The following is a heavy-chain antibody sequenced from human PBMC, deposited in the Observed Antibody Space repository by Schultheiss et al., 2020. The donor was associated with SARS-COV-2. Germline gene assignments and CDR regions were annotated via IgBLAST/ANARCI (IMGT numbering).Heavy chain of an antibody. J-gene: IGHJ6*02. V-gene: IGHV5-51*01. D-gene: IGHD3-22*01. CDR1: GYSFTSYW. CDR2: IYPGDSDT. CDR3: ARRGDYDSSGHDYYYGMDV. Sequence: GGSLRLSCKGSGYSFTSYWIGWVRQMPGKGLEWMGIIYPGDSDTRYSPSFHGQVTISADKSISTAYLQWSSLKASDTAMYYCARRGDYDSSGHDYYYGMDVWGQGTTVTVSS.